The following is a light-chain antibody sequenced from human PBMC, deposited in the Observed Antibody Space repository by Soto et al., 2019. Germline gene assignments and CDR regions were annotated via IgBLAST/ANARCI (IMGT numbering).Light chain of an antibody. Sequence: DIQMTQSPSSLSASVGDRVTITCRASQNIRSYLNWYQQKPGKAPKLLIYAASSLQSGVPSRFSGSGSETDFPLTISSLQSEDFATYYCQQSYSRPPAFGQGTKVAIK. J-gene: IGKJ1*01. CDR3: QQSYSRPPA. CDR2: AAS. V-gene: IGKV1-39*01. CDR1: QNIRSY.